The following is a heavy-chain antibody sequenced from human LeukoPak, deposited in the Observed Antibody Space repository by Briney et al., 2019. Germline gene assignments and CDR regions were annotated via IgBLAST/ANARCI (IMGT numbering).Heavy chain of an antibody. V-gene: IGHV3-23*01. CDR1: GFTFSSYE. J-gene: IGHJ4*02. CDR2: ISSSGST. CDR3: AKDDWGGRSSGWSYFDY. Sequence: GGSLRLSCAASGFTFSSYEMNWVRQAPGKGLEWVSYISSSGSTHYADSVKGRFTISRDNSKNTLYVQMRSLRAEDTAVYYCAKDDWGGRSSGWSYFDYWGQGTLVTVSS. D-gene: IGHD6-19*01.